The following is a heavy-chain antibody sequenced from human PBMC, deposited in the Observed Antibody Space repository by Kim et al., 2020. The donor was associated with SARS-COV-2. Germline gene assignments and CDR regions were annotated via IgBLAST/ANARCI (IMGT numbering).Heavy chain of an antibody. Sequence: GGSLRLSCAASGFTFSSYAMSWVRQAPGKGLEWVSVIYSGGSSTYYADSVKGRFTISRDNSKNTLYLQMNSLRAEDTAVYYCAKIALARGLPDFDYWGQGTLVTVSS. J-gene: IGHJ4*02. CDR3: AKIALARGLPDFDY. CDR1: GFTFSSYA. CDR2: IYSGGSST. V-gene: IGHV3-23*03.